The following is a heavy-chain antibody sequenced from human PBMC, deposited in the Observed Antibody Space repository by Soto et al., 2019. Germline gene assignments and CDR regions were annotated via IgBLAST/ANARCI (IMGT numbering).Heavy chain of an antibody. J-gene: IGHJ4*02. CDR3: AKPNLYCSSTSCYDY. CDR2: VSGSGGST. D-gene: IGHD2-2*01. CDR1: GFTFSSFA. V-gene: IGHV3-23*01. Sequence: LRLSCAASGFTFSSFAMSWVRQAPGKGLEWVSTVSGSGGSTYYADSVKGRLTISRDNSNNTMYLQMDSLRADDTAVYYCAKPNLYCSSTSCYDYWGQGTLVTVSS.